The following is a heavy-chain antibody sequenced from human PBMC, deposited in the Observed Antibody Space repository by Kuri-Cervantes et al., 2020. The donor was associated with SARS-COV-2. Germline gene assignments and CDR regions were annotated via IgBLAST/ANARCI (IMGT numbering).Heavy chain of an antibody. CDR3: AKDHGPYSRATAYYGLDV. J-gene: IGHJ6*02. V-gene: IGHV3-30*18. CDR2: ISFGGTNK. CDR1: GFTFSSYG. Sequence: GESLKISCAASGFTFSSYGMHWVRQAPGKGLEWVAVISFGGTNKYYADSVKGRFTISRDNSKNTLYLQMSSLRAEDTAVYYCAKDHGPYSRATAYYGLDVRGQGTTVTVSS. D-gene: IGHD6-13*01.